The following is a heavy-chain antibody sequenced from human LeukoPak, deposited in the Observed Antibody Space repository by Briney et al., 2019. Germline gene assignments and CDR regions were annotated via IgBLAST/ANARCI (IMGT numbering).Heavy chain of an antibody. CDR3: ARERRSYYYGSGSYFSY. CDR2: INHSGST. CDR1: GFTFSSYW. V-gene: IGHV4-34*01. Sequence: GSLRLSCAASGFTFSSYWMSWIRQPPGKGLEWIGEINHSGSTNYNPSLKSRVTISVDTSKNQFSLKLSSVTAADTAVYYCARERRSYYYGSGSYFSYWGQGTLVTVSS. J-gene: IGHJ4*02. D-gene: IGHD3-10*01.